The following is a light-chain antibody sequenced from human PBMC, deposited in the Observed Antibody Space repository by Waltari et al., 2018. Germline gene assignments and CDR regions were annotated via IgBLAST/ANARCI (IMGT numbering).Light chain of an antibody. CDR3: LQDYNYPRT. CDR2: AAS. V-gene: IGKV1-6*01. CDR1: QGIRND. J-gene: IGKJ1*01. Sequence: AIQMTHSPSSLSASVGDRVPITCRASQGIRNDLGWYQQKPGKAPNLLIYAASSLQSGVPSRFSGSGSGTDFTLTISSLQPEDFATYYCLQDYNYPRTFGQGTKVEIK.